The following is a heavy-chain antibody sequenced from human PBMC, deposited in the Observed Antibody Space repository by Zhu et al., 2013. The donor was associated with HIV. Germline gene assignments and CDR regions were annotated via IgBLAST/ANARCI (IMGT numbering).Heavy chain of an antibody. CDR2: IDADTGGT. CDR1: GYTFTAFH. V-gene: IGHV1-2*02. D-gene: IGHD3-10*01. CDR3: ARADPPSGDY. Sequence: QVHLVQSGAEVKKPGASVKVSCKPSGYTFTAFHLHWVRQAPGQGPEWMGWIDADTGGTYYRQKFQGRLTFTRDTSISTAYMELSRLTSDDTAVYYCARADPPSGDYWGQGTLITVSS. J-gene: IGHJ4*02.